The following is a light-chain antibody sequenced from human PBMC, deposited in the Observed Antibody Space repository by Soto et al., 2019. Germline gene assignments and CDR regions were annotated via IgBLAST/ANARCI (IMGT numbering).Light chain of an antibody. J-gene: IGKJ1*01. V-gene: IGKV3-20*01. CDR3: QQYDTSPLT. Sequence: EIVMTQSPATLSVSPGERCAVAGMASQSVNSNYLACYQQKPGQAPRLLFSGASRRATGIPDRFSGSGSGTVFTITLSRLEPEDFAISYCQQYDTSPLTFGQGTKVDI. CDR2: GAS. CDR1: QSVNSNY.